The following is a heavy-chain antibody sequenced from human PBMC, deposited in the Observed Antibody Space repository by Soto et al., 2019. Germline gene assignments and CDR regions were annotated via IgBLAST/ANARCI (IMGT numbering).Heavy chain of an antibody. D-gene: IGHD3-3*01. CDR1: GYPVTAYY. CDR3: ARGGGVGVAGSAAFDM. V-gene: IGHV1-2*02. Sequence: QLHLVQSGAVVKKPGASVTVSCSASGYPVTAYYMHWVRQAPGRGLEWMGGVNPATGAAKYTQTFQGRRPNTRDTPTITVFMEMSGLTSEDPAAFYCARGGGVGVAGSAAFDMWGQGTLVTVSS. CDR2: VNPATGAA. J-gene: IGHJ3*02.